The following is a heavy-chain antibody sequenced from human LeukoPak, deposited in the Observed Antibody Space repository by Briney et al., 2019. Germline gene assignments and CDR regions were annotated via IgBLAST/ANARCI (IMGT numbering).Heavy chain of an antibody. V-gene: IGHV4-39*07. CDR3: ARDRVGPFDP. CDR1: GGSISSSSYY. Sequence: SETLSLTCTVSGGSISSSSYYWGWIRQPPGKGLEWIGSIYYSGSTYYNPSLKSRVTISVGTSKNQFSLKLSSVTAADTAVYYCARDRVGPFDPWGQGTLVTVSS. J-gene: IGHJ5*02. D-gene: IGHD2-15*01. CDR2: IYYSGST.